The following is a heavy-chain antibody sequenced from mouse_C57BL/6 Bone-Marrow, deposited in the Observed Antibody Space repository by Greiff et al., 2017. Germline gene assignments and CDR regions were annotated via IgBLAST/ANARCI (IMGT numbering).Heavy chain of an antibody. CDR1: GFNIKDYY. Sequence: EVQLVESGAELVKPGASVKLSCTASGFNIKDYYMHWVKQRTEQGLEWIGRIDPEDGETKYAPKFQGKATITADTSSNTAYLQLSSLTSEDTAVYYCARSPYGSSPYWYFDVWGTGTTVTVSS. CDR2: IDPEDGET. CDR3: ARSPYGSSPYWYFDV. D-gene: IGHD1-1*01. J-gene: IGHJ1*03. V-gene: IGHV14-2*01.